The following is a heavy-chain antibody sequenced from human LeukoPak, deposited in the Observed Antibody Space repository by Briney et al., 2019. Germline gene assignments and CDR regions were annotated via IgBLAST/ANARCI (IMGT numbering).Heavy chain of an antibody. CDR3: AKDSVAGPYYFDY. Sequence: GGSLRLSCAASGFTFSSYAMSWVRQAPGKGLEWVSAISGSGGSTYYADSVKGRFTISRGNSKNTLYLQMNSLRAEDTAVYYCAKDSVAGPYYFDYWGQGTLVTVSS. D-gene: IGHD6-19*01. CDR2: ISGSGGST. CDR1: GFTFSSYA. J-gene: IGHJ4*02. V-gene: IGHV3-23*01.